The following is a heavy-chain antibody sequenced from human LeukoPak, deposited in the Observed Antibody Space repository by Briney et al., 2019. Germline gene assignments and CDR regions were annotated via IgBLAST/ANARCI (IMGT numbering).Heavy chain of an antibody. CDR1: GYTFTGYY. Sequence: GASVKVSCKASGYTFTGYYMHWVRQAPGQGLEWMGWINPNSGGTNYAQKFQGRVTMTRDTSISTAYMELSRLRSDDTAVYYCARDSSGSYYVFDPWGQGTLVTVSS. CDR2: INPNSGGT. V-gene: IGHV1-2*02. CDR3: ARDSSGSYYVFDP. J-gene: IGHJ5*02. D-gene: IGHD1-26*01.